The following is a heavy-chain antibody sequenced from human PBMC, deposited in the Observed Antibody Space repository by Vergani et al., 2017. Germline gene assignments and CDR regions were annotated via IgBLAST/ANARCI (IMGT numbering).Heavy chain of an antibody. CDR1: GGTFSSYA. CDR2: IIPIFGTA. D-gene: IGHD1-26*01. V-gene: IGHV1-69*01. Sequence: QVQLVQSGAEVKKPGSSVKVSCKASGGTFSSYAISWVRQAPGQGLEWMGGIIPIFGTANYAQKFQGRVTITADESTSTAYMELGSLRSEDTAVYYCARALHIYRLVGANIYYFGYWGQGTLVTVSS. CDR3: ARALHIYRLVGANIYYFGY. J-gene: IGHJ4*02.